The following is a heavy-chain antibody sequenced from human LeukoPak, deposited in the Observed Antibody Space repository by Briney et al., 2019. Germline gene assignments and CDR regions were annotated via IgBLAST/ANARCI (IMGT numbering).Heavy chain of an antibody. V-gene: IGHV1-69*13. CDR3: AKLGCSGGSCYYYGMDV. CDR1: GGTFSSYA. D-gene: IGHD2-15*01. J-gene: IGHJ6*02. CDR2: MIPIFGTA. Sequence: GASVKVSCKASGGTFSSYAISWVRQAPGQGLEWMGGMIPIFGTANYAQKFQGRVTITADESTSTAYMELSSLRSEDTAVYYCAKLGCSGGSCYYYGMDVWGQGTTVTVSS.